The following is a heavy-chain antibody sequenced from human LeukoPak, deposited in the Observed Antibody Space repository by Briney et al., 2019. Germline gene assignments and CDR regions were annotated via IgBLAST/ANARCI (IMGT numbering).Heavy chain of an antibody. CDR3: ARGGDILTGLSDY. D-gene: IGHD3-9*01. V-gene: IGHV3-33*01. CDR2: IWHDGSHK. J-gene: IGHJ4*02. Sequence: GGSLRLSCAASGFAFNTYAMHWVRQAPGQGLEWVALIWHDGSHKFYSNSARGQFTISRDNSKNTVSLQMNNLRPEDTAVYYCARGGDILTGLSDYWGQGTLVTVSS. CDR1: GFAFNTYA.